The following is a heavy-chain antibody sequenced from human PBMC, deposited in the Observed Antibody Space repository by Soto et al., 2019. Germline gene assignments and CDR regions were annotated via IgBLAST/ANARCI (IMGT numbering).Heavy chain of an antibody. D-gene: IGHD7-27*01. V-gene: IGHV3-48*03. CDR2: ISTTGGHV. CDR1: GFLFRNYE. CDR3: VSQPHWARPFES. Sequence: EVRLVESGGDLVKSGGSLRLSCVGSGFLFRNYELNWVRQAPGKGLEWLAHISTTGGHVSESDSVKGRFTISRDNTKHTLYLPMNSLRTEDTGVYYCVSQPHWARPFESWGPGTLVNVSS. J-gene: IGHJ4*02.